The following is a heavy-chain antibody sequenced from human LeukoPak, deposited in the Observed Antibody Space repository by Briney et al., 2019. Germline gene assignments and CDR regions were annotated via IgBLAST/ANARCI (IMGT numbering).Heavy chain of an antibody. V-gene: IGHV4-34*01. CDR3: ARGSSVLILWFGELYNWFDP. Sequence: SETLSLTCAVYGGSFSGYYWSWIRQPPGKGLEWIGEINHSGSTNYNPSLKSRVTISVDTSKNQFSLKLSSVTAADTAVYYCARGSSVLILWFGELYNWFDPWGQGTLVTVSS. CDR1: GGSFSGYY. J-gene: IGHJ5*02. CDR2: INHSGST. D-gene: IGHD3-10*01.